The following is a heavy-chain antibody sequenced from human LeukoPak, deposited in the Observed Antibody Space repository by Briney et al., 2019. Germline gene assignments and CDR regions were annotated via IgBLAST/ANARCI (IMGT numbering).Heavy chain of an antibody. J-gene: IGHJ3*02. CDR3: ARDHPNAFDI. CDR2: INPSGGST. V-gene: IGHV1-46*01. CDR1: GYTFTSYY. Sequence: ASGKVSCKASGYTFTSYYMPWVRQAPGQGLEWMGIINPSGGSTSYAQKYQGRVTMTMDTSTSTVYMELSSLRSEDTAVYYCARDHPNAFDIWGEGTMVTVSS.